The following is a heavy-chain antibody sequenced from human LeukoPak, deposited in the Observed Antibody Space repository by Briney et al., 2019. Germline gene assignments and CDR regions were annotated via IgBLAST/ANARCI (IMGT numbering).Heavy chain of an antibody. D-gene: IGHD4-23*01. V-gene: IGHV3-48*03. J-gene: IGHJ4*02. Sequence: GGSLRPSCAASGFTFSSYEMNWVRQAPGKGLEWDSYISSSGSTIYYADSVKGRLTISRDNAKNSLYLQMNSLRAEDTAVYYCARAAFSGKGLFDYWGQGTLVTVSS. CDR2: ISSSGSTI. CDR3: ARAAFSGKGLFDY. CDR1: GFTFSSYE.